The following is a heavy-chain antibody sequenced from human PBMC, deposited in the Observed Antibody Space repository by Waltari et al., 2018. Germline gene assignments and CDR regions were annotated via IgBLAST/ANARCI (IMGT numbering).Heavy chain of an antibody. V-gene: IGHV1-24*01. D-gene: IGHD1-1*01. CDR2: FEPKDGET. Sequence: QVQLVQSGAEVKKTGASVKVSCKVSGYTLIEFSMHWVRLAPGKGLEWMGGFEPKDGETIYAQLFQGRVTMTLDTSTNTAYMELTSLRSEDTAVYYCATEVEMSASGQLDYWGQGTLVTVAS. J-gene: IGHJ4*02. CDR3: ATEVEMSASGQLDY. CDR1: GYTLIEFS.